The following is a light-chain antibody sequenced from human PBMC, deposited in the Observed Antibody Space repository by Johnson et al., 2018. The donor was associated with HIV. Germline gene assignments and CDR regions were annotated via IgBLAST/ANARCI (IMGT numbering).Light chain of an antibody. Sequence: QSVLTQPPSVSAAPGQKVTISCSGSSSNIASNYVSWYQQIPGTALKLLIYDNNNRPSGIPDRFSDSKSATSAALGITGLQTGDGADYYCGTWDSSLSDYVFGTGTKVTVL. CDR2: DNN. CDR3: GTWDSSLSDYV. CDR1: SSNIASNY. V-gene: IGLV1-51*01. J-gene: IGLJ1*01.